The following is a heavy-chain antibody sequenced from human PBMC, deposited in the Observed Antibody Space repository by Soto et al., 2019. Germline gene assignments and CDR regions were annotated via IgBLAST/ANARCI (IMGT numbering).Heavy chain of an antibody. J-gene: IGHJ6*02. CDR1: GYTFTSYW. CDR2: IYPGDSES. V-gene: IGHV5-51*01. D-gene: IGHD5-12*01. Sequence: PGESLKISCKASGYTFTSYWIEWVRQLPGKGLEWMGIIYPGDSESTYSPSFQGQVTLSVDKSISTAYLHWNSLKASDTAMYYCARRGLDYYYAMDVWGQGTTVTVS. CDR3: ARRGLDYYYAMDV.